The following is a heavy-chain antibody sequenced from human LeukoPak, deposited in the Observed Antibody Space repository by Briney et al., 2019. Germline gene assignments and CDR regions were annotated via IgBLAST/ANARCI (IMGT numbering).Heavy chain of an antibody. Sequence: SETLSLTCTVSGYSISSNFYWGWIRQPPGKGLEWIGSMYHSGSTYYNPSLKSRVTISVDTSKNQFSLNLSSVTAADMAVYYCARDVSSGRSDYWGQGTLVTVSS. CDR1: GYSISSNFY. D-gene: IGHD6-19*01. J-gene: IGHJ4*02. CDR3: ARDVSSGRSDY. CDR2: MYHSGST. V-gene: IGHV4-38-2*02.